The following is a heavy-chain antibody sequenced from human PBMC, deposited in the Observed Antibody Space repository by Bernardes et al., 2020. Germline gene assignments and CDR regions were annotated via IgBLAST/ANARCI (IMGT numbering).Heavy chain of an antibody. CDR3: ARDLSSGSYYANWFDP. V-gene: IGHV3-48*01. D-gene: IGHD1-26*01. CDR2: ISSESSTI. Sequence: GGSLRLCCAASGFTFSSYSMNWVRQAPGKGLEWVSYISSESSTIYYADSVKGRFTISRDNAKNSLYLQMNSLRAEDTAVYYCARDLSSGSYYANWFDPWGQGTLVTVSS. CDR1: GFTFSSYS. J-gene: IGHJ5*02.